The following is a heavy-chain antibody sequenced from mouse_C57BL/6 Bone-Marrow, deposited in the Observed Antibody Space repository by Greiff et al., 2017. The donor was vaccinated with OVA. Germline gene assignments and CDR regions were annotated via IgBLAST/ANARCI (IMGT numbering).Heavy chain of an antibody. V-gene: IGHV1-59*01. J-gene: IGHJ3*01. CDR1: GYTFTSYW. CDR3: AGGGLLWCY. CDR2: IDPSDSYT. Sequence: VKLQQPGAELVRPGTSVKLSCKASGYTFTSYWMHWVKQRPGQGLEWIGVIDPSDSYTNYNQKFKGKATLTVDTSSSTAYMQLSSLTSEDSAVYYCAGGGLLWCYWGQGTLVTVSA. D-gene: IGHD2-10*01.